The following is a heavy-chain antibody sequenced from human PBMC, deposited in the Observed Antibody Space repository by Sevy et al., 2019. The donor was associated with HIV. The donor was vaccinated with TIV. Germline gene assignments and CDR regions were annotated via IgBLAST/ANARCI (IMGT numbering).Heavy chain of an antibody. J-gene: IGHJ4*02. CDR2: IWFDGSNE. V-gene: IGHV3-33*01. D-gene: IGHD2-15*01. Sequence: GGSLRLSCAASGFTFSNYGMHWVRQAPGQGLEWVGVIWFDGSNEDYASSVKGRFTISRDNAKNSLYLQMNSLRDEDTAVYYCARGDCSGGSCYPLAYWGQGTLVTVSS. CDR1: GFTFSNYG. CDR3: ARGDCSGGSCYPLAY.